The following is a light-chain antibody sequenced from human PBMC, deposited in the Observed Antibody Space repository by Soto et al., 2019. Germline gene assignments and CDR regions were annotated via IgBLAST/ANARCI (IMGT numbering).Light chain of an antibody. CDR1: SSNIGAGYD. V-gene: IGLV1-40*01. Sequence: QSVLTQPPSVSGAPGQRVTISCTGSSSNIGAGYDVHWYQQLPGTAPKLLIYGNNHRPSGVPDRFSSSKSGTSASLAITGLQAEDEADYYCQSYDSSLSGSNVVFGGGTKLTVL. J-gene: IGLJ2*01. CDR2: GNN. CDR3: QSYDSSLSGSNVV.